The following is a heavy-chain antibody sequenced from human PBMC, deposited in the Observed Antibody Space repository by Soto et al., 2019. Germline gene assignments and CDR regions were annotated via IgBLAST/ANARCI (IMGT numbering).Heavy chain of an antibody. Sequence: ASVKFSWKASGYSFTDYRIHWVRQAPGQGLEWLGRINPKSGGTSTAQRFQGWVTVTTDTCSSGASMELTRLTSDDTAIYYCEAVDSADCYNGVCSFFDNHDTEVWGQGTTVNVSS. D-gene: IGHD2-8*01. CDR1: GYSFTDYR. V-gene: IGHV1-2*04. CDR3: EAVDSADCYNGVCSFFDNHDTEV. J-gene: IGHJ6*02. CDR2: INPKSGGT.